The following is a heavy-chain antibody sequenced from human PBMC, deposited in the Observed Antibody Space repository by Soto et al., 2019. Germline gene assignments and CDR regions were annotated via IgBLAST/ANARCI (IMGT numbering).Heavy chain of an antibody. CDR1: GGSFSG. CDR3: ARGFDDYYGSGSYLVY. Sequence: SETLSLTCAVYGGSFSGTWIRQPPGKGLEWIGEINHSGSTNYNPSLKSRVTISVDTSKNQFSLKLSSVTAADTAVYYCARGFDDYYGSGSYLVYWGRGTLVTVSS. CDR2: INHSGST. D-gene: IGHD3-10*01. V-gene: IGHV4-34*01. J-gene: IGHJ4*02.